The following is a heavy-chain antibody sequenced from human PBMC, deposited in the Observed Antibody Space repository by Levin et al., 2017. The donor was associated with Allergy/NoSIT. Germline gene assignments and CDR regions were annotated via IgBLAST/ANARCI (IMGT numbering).Heavy chain of an antibody. CDR1: GFTFSSYA. D-gene: IGHD6-19*01. CDR3: ARDLTGAVAGTGDY. Sequence: QTGGSLRLSCAASGFTFSSYAMHWVRQAPGKGLEWVAVISYDGSNKYYADSVKGRFTISRDNSKNTLYLQMNSLKAEDTAVYYCARDLTGAVAGTGDYWGQGTLVTVSS. J-gene: IGHJ4*02. CDR2: ISYDGSNK. V-gene: IGHV3-30*04.